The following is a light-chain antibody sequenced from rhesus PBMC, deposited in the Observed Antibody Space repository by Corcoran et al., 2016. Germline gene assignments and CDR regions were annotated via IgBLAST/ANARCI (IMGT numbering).Light chain of an antibody. J-gene: IGKJ2*01. Sequence: DIQMTQSPSSLSASVGDTVNITCQASQGMRNTLARYQHKPGNVPTLLFYAASTLQSGVPSRFSGSGSWTALSLTTSIPQTEEFATCYCQHGYGILYRFGQGTKVWIK. CDR1: QGMRNT. CDR3: QHGYGILYR. V-gene: IGKV1-33*02. CDR2: AAS.